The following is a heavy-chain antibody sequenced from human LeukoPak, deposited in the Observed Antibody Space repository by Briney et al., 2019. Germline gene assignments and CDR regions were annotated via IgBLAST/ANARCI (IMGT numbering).Heavy chain of an antibody. D-gene: IGHD6-19*01. V-gene: IGHV3-43*02. J-gene: IGHJ4*02. Sequence: PGGSLRLSCAASGFTFDDYAMHWVRQAPGKGLEWVSLISGDGGSSYYADSVKGRFTISRDNSKNSLYLQMNSLRTEDTALYHCAKDRGWYDYWGQGTLVTVSS. CDR3: AKDRGWYDY. CDR2: ISGDGGSS. CDR1: GFTFDDYA.